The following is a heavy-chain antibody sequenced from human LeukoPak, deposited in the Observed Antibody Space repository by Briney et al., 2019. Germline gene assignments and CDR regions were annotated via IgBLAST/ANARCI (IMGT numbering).Heavy chain of an antibody. CDR3: ARDRISINALDM. D-gene: IGHD1-14*01. CDR2: IYYSGST. Sequence: SATLSLTCTVSGGSISSYYWSWIRPPPGKGLEWIGYIYYSGSTNYNPSLKSRLTISVDTSKNQFSLKLTSVTAADTAVYYCARDRISINALDMWGQGTMVTVSS. J-gene: IGHJ3*02. V-gene: IGHV4-59*01. CDR1: GGSISSYY.